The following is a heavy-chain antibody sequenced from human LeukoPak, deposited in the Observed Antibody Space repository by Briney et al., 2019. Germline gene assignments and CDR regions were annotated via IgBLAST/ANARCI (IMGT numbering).Heavy chain of an antibody. V-gene: IGHV4-4*07. CDR1: GGSISSYY. Sequence: PSETLSLTCTVPGGSISSYYWSWIRQPAGKGLEWIGRIYTSGSTNYNPSLKSRVTMSVDTSKNQFSLKLSSVTAADTAVYYCARGSWGPNSVAVAGLNDAFDIWGQGTMVTVSS. J-gene: IGHJ3*02. CDR2: IYTSGST. D-gene: IGHD6-19*01. CDR3: ARGSWGPNSVAVAGLNDAFDI.